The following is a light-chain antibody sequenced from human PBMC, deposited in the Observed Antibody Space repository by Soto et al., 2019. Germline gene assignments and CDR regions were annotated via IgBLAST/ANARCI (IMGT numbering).Light chain of an antibody. CDR3: QSYDSSLSAVV. V-gene: IGLV1-40*01. CDR1: SSNIGADYD. CDR2: GNS. J-gene: IGLJ3*02. Sequence: QSVLTQPPSVSGAPGQRVTISGTGSSSNIGADYDVHWYHQLPGTAPKLLIYGNSNRPSGVPDRFSGSKSGTSASLAITGLQAEDEADYYCQSYDSSLSAVVFGGGTKLTVL.